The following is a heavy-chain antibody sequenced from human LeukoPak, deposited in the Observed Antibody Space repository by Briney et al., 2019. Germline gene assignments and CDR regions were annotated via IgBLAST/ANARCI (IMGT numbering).Heavy chain of an antibody. V-gene: IGHV3-15*01. CDR2: IKSKTDGGTA. CDR3: TPDLRDV. CDR1: GFPFTNDW. J-gene: IGHJ6*04. Sequence: GGSLRLSCVVSGFPFTNDWMSWVRQAPGKGLEWVGRIKSKTDGGTADYAAPVRGRFTMWRDDARSALYLQMNSLQTEDTAVYYCTPDLRDVGGKGTTVTVSS.